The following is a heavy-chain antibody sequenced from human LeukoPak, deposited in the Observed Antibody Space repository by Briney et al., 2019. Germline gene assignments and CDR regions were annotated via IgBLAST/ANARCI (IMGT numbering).Heavy chain of an antibody. D-gene: IGHD7-27*01. J-gene: IGHJ4*02. CDR3: ARVPNWGIGNYFDY. Sequence: ASVKVSCKASGYTFTSYGISWMRQAPGQGLEWMGWISAYNGSTNYAQKLQGRVTMTTDTSTSTAYMELRSLRSDDTAVYYCARVPNWGIGNYFDYWGQGTLVTVSS. V-gene: IGHV1-18*01. CDR2: ISAYNGST. CDR1: GYTFTSYG.